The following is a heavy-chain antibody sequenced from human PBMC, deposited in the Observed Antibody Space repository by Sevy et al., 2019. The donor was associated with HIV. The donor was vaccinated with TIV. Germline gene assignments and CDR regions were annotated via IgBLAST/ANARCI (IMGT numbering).Heavy chain of an antibody. V-gene: IGHV3-30*02. J-gene: IGHJ4*02. CDR1: GFSYSSYG. CDR3: VKEGGGEGGDH. CDR2: IQYDGSNK. D-gene: IGHD2-21*01. Sequence: GESLKISCAASGFSYSSYGMHWVRQAPGKGLEWVAYIQYDGSNKDYADSVKGRFTIPRANSKNTMDLQMNSLRVEDTAVYYCVKEGGGEGGDHWGQGTLVTVSS.